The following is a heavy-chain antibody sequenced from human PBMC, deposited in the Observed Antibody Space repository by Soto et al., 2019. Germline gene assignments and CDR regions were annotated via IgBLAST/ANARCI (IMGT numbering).Heavy chain of an antibody. CDR1: GGSFSGYY. Sequence: SETLSLTCAVYGGSFSGYYWSWIRQPPGKGLEWIGEINHSGSTKYNPSLKSRVTLSVDTSKKQLSLKLRSVTAADTAVYYCARHDGFSSGWIFDYWGHGTLVTVSS. J-gene: IGHJ4*01. CDR2: INHSGST. CDR3: ARHDGFSSGWIFDY. D-gene: IGHD6-19*01. V-gene: IGHV4-34*01.